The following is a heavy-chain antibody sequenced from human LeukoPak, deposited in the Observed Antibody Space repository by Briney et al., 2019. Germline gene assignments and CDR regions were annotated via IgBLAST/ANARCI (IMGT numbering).Heavy chain of an antibody. CDR3: ARDTLLYCGGDCYSDAFDI. CDR1: GGSISSHY. V-gene: IGHV4-59*11. J-gene: IGHJ3*02. D-gene: IGHD2-21*02. Sequence: PSETLSLTCTVSGGSISSHYWSWIRQPPGKGLEWIGYIYYSGSTNYNPSLKSRVTISVDTSKNQFSLKLSSVTAADTAVYYCARDTLLYCGGDCYSDAFDIWGQGTMVTVSS. CDR2: IYYSGST.